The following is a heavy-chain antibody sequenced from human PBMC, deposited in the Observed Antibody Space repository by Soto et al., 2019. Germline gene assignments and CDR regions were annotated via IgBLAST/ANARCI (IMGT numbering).Heavy chain of an antibody. Sequence: ASVKVSCKASGYTFTSYGISWVRQAPGQGLEWMGWISAYNGNTNYAQKLQGRVTMTTDTSTSTAYMELRSLRSDDTAVYYCARNMAATNYYYYGMDVWGQGTTVTVSS. J-gene: IGHJ6*02. V-gene: IGHV1-18*01. D-gene: IGHD5-12*01. CDR1: GYTFTSYG. CDR3: ARNMAATNYYYYGMDV. CDR2: ISAYNGNT.